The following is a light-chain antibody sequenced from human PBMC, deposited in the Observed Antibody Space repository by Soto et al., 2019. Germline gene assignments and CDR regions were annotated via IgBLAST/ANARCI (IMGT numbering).Light chain of an antibody. Sequence: DIVMTQSPDSLAVSLGERATINCKSSQSVLYSPNNKNSLAWYQQKPGQPPKLFIYWASIRESGVPDRFSGIESGTDFTLTISSLQAEDVAVYYCQQYYRTPPTFGQGTKVEIK. J-gene: IGKJ1*01. CDR3: QQYYRTPPT. CDR2: WAS. CDR1: QSVLYSPNNKNS. V-gene: IGKV4-1*01.